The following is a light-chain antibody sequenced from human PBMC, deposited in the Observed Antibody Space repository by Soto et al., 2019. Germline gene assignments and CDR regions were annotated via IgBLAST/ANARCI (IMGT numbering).Light chain of an antibody. CDR1: SSDVGGYNY. CDR2: EVT. Sequence: QSALTQPASVSGSPGQSITISCTGTSSDVGGYNYVSWYQQHPGKAPKLMIYEVTNRPSGVSNRFSGSKSGNRASLTISGLQAEDEADYYCSSYTSSSTGYVFGSGTKVTV. V-gene: IGLV2-14*01. CDR3: SSYTSSSTGYV. J-gene: IGLJ1*01.